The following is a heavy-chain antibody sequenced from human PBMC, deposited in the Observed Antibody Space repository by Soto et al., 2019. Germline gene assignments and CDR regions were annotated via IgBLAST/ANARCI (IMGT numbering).Heavy chain of an antibody. V-gene: IGHV4-38-2*01. D-gene: IGHD1-26*01. CDR1: GHSISSGFYY. CDR3: ARYVYSYSARFFDY. CDR2: IYHTEST. J-gene: IGHJ4*02. Sequence: PSETLSLTCAVSGHSISSGFYYWGWVRQPPGKGLEWIGSIYHTESTYYNPSLKSRVTMSVDTSKDQLSLKLSSMTAADTAVYFCARYVYSYSARFFDYWGQGTRVTVSS.